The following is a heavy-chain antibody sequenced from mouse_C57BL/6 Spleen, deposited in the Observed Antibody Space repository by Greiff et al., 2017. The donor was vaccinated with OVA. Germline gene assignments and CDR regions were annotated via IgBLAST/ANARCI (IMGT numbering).Heavy chain of an antibody. CDR1: GYAFSSSW. D-gene: IGHD2-5*01. V-gene: IGHV1-82*01. CDR2: IYPGDGDT. J-gene: IGHJ3*01. Sequence: QVQLQQSGPELVKPGASVKISCKASGYAFSSSWMNWVKQRPGKGLEWIGRIYPGDGDTNYNGKFKGKATLTADKSSSTAYMQLSSLTSEDSAVYFCARDSKGAWFAYWGQGTLVTVSA. CDR3: ARDSKGAWFAY.